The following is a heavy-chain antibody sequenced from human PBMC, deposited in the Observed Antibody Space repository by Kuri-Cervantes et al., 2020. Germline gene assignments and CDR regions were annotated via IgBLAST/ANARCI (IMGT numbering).Heavy chain of an antibody. CDR2: IYHSGST. D-gene: IGHD6-13*01. CDR3: ARTSAAGPFDY. CDR1: GGSISSGGYS. J-gene: IGHJ4*02. V-gene: IGHV4-30-2*01. Sequence: SHTLSLTCAVSGGSISSGGYSWSWIRQPPGKGLEWIGYIYHSGSTYYNPSLKSRVTISVDRSKNQFSLKLSSVTAADTAVYYCARTSAAGPFDYWGQGTLVTVSS.